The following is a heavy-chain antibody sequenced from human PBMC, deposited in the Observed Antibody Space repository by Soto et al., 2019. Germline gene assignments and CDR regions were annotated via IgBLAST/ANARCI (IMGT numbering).Heavy chain of an antibody. CDR2: IYYSGST. Sequence: SETLSHTCTFSGGSIISGDYYWSWIRQPPGKGLEWIGYIYYSGSTYYNPSLKSRVTISVDTSKNQFSLKLSSVTAADTAVYYCARGQGIAAAGTDDWFDPWGQGTLVTVSS. V-gene: IGHV4-30-4*01. CDR3: ARGQGIAAAGTDDWFDP. CDR1: GGSIISGDYY. D-gene: IGHD6-13*01. J-gene: IGHJ5*02.